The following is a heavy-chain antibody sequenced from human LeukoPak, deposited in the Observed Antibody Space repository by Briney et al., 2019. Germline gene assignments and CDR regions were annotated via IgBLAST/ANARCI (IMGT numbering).Heavy chain of an antibody. V-gene: IGHV3-30*02. D-gene: IGHD3-16*01. CDR2: IRYDGSNK. J-gene: IGHJ4*02. CDR1: GFTFSSYG. CDR3: AKVRWGSDNALDS. Sequence: AGGSLRLSCAASGFTFSSYGMHWVRQAPGKGLEWVAFIRYDGSNKYYADSVKGRFTMSRDNSMNTLYLQMNSLRAEDTAVYYCAKVRWGSDNALDSWGQGTLVTGSS.